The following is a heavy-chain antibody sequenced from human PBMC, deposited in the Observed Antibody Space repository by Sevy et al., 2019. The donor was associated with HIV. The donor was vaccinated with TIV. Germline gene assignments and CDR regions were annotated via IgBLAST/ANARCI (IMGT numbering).Heavy chain of an antibody. CDR1: GDSISSYY. CDR2: IYHRGNF. CDR3: ARVGPRPNGGYSFHL. D-gene: IGHD3-22*01. J-gene: IGHJ5*02. V-gene: IGHV4-59*01. Sequence: SETLSLTCTVSGDSISSYYWTWIRQPPGKGLEWIAYIYHRGNFNYNPSLKSRVTISVDTSKNQFYLKMSSVTAADTAVYYCARVGPRPNGGYSFHLWGRGTLVTVSS.